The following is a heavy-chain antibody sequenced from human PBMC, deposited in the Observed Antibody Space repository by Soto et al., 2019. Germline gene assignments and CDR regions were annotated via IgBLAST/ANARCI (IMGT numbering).Heavy chain of an antibody. V-gene: IGHV3-23*01. CDR1: GFTFSSYA. D-gene: IGHD3-10*01. CDR2: ISGSGGST. CDR3: AKSPITLVRGVIPYYFDY. Sequence: EVQLLESGGGLVQPGGSLRLSCAASGFTFSSYAMSWVRQAPGKGLEWVSAISGSGGSTYYADSVKGRFTISRDNSKNTLYLQMNSLRAEHTAVYYCAKSPITLVRGVIPYYFDYWGQGTLVTVSS. J-gene: IGHJ4*02.